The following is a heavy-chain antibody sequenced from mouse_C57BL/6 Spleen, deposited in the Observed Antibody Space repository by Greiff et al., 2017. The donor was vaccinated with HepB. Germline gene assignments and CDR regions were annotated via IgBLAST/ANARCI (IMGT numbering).Heavy chain of an antibody. J-gene: IGHJ4*01. CDR1: GYTFTSYG. CDR2: IYPRSGNT. Sequence: VQLQQSGAELARPGASVKLSCKASGYTFTSYGISWVKQRTGQGLEWIGEIYPRSGNTYYNEKFKGKATLTADKSSSTAYMELRSLTSEDSAVYFCARDDSSGYYAMDYWGQGTSVTVSS. D-gene: IGHD3-2*02. CDR3: ARDDSSGYYAMDY. V-gene: IGHV1-81*01.